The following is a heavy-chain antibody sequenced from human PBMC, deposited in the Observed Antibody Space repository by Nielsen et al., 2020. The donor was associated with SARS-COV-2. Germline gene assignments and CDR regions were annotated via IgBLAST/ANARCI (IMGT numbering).Heavy chain of an antibody. Sequence: GESLKISCAASGFTFSSYSMNWVRQAPGKGLEWVSYISSGSSTIYYADSVRGQFTISRDNAKNSLYLQMNSLRAEDMAVYYCASWSKGWGQGTLVTVSS. CDR2: ISSGSSTI. CDR3: ASWSKG. CDR1: GFTFSSYS. V-gene: IGHV3-48*01. J-gene: IGHJ4*02.